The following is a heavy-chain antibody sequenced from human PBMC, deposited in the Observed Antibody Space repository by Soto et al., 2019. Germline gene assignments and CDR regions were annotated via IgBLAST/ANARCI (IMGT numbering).Heavy chain of an antibody. CDR2: IDYSGNS. CDR1: GGSISSSSYY. V-gene: IGHV4-39*01. D-gene: IGHD1-26*01. J-gene: IGHJ4*02. CDR3: ARHPSGCRVGYFDS. Sequence: QLQLQESGPGLVKPSETLSLTCTVSGGSISSSSYYWGWIRQPPGKGLEWIGSIDYSGNSYYNPSVKSRVAISEATSKHPFSLKVRSVTAADTALYYCARHPSGCRVGYFDSWGQGTLVTVPS.